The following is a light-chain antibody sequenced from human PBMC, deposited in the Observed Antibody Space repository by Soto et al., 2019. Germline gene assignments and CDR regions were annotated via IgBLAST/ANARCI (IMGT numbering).Light chain of an antibody. CDR1: ESLSNN. Sequence: EIVMTQSPGTLSVSPGERATLSCRASESLSNNLAWYQHKSGQAPRLLIYGAFTRATGIPARFSGSGSGTEFTLTISSLQSEDFAVYYCHQYNHWPQTFGQGTKLEIK. J-gene: IGKJ2*01. V-gene: IGKV3-15*01. CDR2: GAF. CDR3: HQYNHWPQT.